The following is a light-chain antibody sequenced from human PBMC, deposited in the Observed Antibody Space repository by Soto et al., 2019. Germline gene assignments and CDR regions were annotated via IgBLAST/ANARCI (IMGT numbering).Light chain of an antibody. J-gene: IGKJ4*01. CDR2: KTS. Sequence: DILLTQSPSSLSASVGDRVTITCWASQSIDSWLAWYQQKPGKAHKLLIHKTSNLESGVPSRFSGSGSGTEFSLTISSLQPDDFATYYCQQYKSFSLTFGGGTKVDI. CDR1: QSIDSW. V-gene: IGKV1-5*03. CDR3: QQYKSFSLT.